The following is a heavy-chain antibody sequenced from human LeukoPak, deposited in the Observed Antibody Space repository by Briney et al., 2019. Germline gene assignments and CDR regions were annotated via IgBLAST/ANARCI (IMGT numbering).Heavy chain of an antibody. J-gene: IGHJ4*02. CDR1: GFIFSSYG. Sequence: GGSLRLSCVASGFIFSSYGMSWVRQAPGKGLEWVSAISGSGGSTYYADSVKGRFTSSRDNSKNTLYLQMNSLRAEDAALYYCAKGLWFGESPSDYWGQGTLVTVSS. V-gene: IGHV3-23*01. CDR2: ISGSGGST. D-gene: IGHD3-10*01. CDR3: AKGLWFGESPSDY.